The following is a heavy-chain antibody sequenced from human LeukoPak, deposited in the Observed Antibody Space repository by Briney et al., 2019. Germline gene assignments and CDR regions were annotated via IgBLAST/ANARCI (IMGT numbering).Heavy chain of an antibody. V-gene: IGHV4-39*01. D-gene: IGHD5-18*01. J-gene: IGHJ4*02. Sequence: PSETLSLTCTASGGSISSSSYYWARIRQPPGKGLEWIASISYAGSTYYSPSLKSRVTISVDTSKNQFSLKLSSVTAADTAVYYCARLHVTLYSCGSWGQGTLVTVAS. CDR1: GGSISSSSYY. CDR3: ARLHVTLYSCGS. CDR2: ISYAGST.